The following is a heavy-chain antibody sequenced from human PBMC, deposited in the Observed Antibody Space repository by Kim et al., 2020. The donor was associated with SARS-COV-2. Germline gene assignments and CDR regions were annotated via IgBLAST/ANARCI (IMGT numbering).Heavy chain of an antibody. Sequence: ASVKVSCKASGYAFITSHIHWVRQVPGQGLEWMGMFTPSDGNTAFAQRFQGRVTMAGDTSTSTAYMELSSLRSEDTAVYYCGRDLHNSWCVDHWGQGTLVTVS. CDR1: GYAFITSH. CDR3: GRDLHNSWCVDH. V-gene: IGHV1-46*01. D-gene: IGHD1-1*01. J-gene: IGHJ4*02. CDR2: FTPSDGNT.